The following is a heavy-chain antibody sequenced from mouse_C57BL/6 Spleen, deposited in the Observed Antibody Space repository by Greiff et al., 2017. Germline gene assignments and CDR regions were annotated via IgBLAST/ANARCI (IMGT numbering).Heavy chain of an antibody. CDR1: GYTFTSYW. Sequence: QVQLQQPGTELVKPGASVKLSCKASGYTFTSYWMHWVKQRPGQGLEWIGNINPSNGGTNSNEKFKSKATLTVDKSSSTAYMQLSSLTSEDSAVYYCARKLGYSNYVAWFAYWGQGTLVTVSA. CDR2: INPSNGGT. CDR3: ARKLGYSNYVAWFAY. V-gene: IGHV1-53*01. D-gene: IGHD2-5*01. J-gene: IGHJ3*01.